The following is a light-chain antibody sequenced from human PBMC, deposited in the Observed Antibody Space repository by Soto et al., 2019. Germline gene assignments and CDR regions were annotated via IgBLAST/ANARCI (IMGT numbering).Light chain of an antibody. J-gene: IGLJ1*01. V-gene: IGLV1-36*01. CDR1: STTIGNNA. CDR3: AAWDDGLNGYV. CDR2: YDN. Sequence: QSVLTQPPSVSAAPRQRVTISCSGRSTTIGNNAVSWYQQLPGKAPKLLIYYDNLLPSGVSDRFSASTSGTSASLAISGLQSEDEADYYCAAWDDGLNGYVFGTGTKLTVL.